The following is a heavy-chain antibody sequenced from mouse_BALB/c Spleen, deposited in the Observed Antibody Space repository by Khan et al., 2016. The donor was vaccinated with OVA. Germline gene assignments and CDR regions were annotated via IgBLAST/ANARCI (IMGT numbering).Heavy chain of an antibody. CDR3: ARRNYSDERYFDV. CDR1: GFTLTNYG. Sequence: QIQLVQSGPELKKPGETVKISCKASGFTLTNYGMSWVKQAPGKGLKWMGCINTYTGEPTNADDFKGRFAFSLETSASAAYLQINNLKNEDEATYYCARRNYSDERYFDVWGAGTTVTVSS. V-gene: IGHV9-1*02. CDR2: INTYTGEP. J-gene: IGHJ1*01. D-gene: IGHD2-12*01.